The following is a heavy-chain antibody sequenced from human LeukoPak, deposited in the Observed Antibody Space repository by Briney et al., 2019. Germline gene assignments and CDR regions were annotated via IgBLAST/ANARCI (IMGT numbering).Heavy chain of an antibody. V-gene: IGHV3-23*01. CDR1: GFTFSNYA. Sequence: PAGESLRLSCAASGFTFSNYAMSWVRQGPGKGLEWVAGISSGHSTWYADSVKGRFTISRDNSKNMVYLQMNSLRAEDTAMYYCAKDYPDIGVTSSTFFDYWGQGTLVTVSS. J-gene: IGHJ4*02. D-gene: IGHD5-12*01. CDR2: ISSGHST. CDR3: AKDYPDIGVTSSTFFDY.